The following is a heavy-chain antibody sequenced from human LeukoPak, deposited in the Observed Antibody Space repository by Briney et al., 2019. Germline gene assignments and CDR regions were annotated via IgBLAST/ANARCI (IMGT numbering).Heavy chain of an antibody. J-gene: IGHJ4*02. CDR2: INVNSGGT. D-gene: IGHD3-9*01. CDR3: ARSPHILTGENFDF. V-gene: IGHV1-2*02. CDR1: GGTFSSYA. Sequence: ASVKVSCKASGGTFSSYAISWVRRAPGQGLEWMGWINVNSGGTNYAQKFYARVTMTRDTSISTAYMELSRLRSDDTAVFYCARSPHILTGENFDFWGQGTLVTVSS.